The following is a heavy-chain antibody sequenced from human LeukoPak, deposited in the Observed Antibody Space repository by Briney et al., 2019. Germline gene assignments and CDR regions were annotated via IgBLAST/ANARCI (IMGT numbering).Heavy chain of an antibody. J-gene: IGHJ4*02. V-gene: IGHV3-74*01. CDR2: INRDGSST. D-gene: IGHD6-19*01. CDR1: GFTFSTYW. Sequence: GGSLRLSCAASGFTFSTYWMHGVRQAPGKGLVWVSRINRDGSSTSYADSVRGRFTISRDNSKNTVNLQMNSLRAEDTALYYCAGGQMFTSGGFDDWGQGTLVTVSS. CDR3: AGGQMFTSGGFDD.